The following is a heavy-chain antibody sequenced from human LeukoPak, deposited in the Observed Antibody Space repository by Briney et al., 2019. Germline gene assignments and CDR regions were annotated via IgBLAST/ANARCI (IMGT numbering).Heavy chain of an antibody. Sequence: PGGSLRLSCAASGFAFDDYALHWVRHAPGKGLEWVSGVSWNSGTIGYGESVRGRFTISRDNAKNSLFLQMDSLRPEDTGLYYCAKDRAKGVPFRVIDHWGQGTLVTVTS. V-gene: IGHV3-9*01. CDR3: AKDRAKGVPFRVIDH. CDR2: VSWNSGTI. CDR1: GFAFDDYA. J-gene: IGHJ1*01. D-gene: IGHD2-21*01.